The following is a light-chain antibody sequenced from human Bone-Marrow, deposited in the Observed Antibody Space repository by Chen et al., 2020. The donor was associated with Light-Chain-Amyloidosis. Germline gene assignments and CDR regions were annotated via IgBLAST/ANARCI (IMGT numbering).Light chain of an antibody. CDR1: NIGSTS. CDR2: DDS. J-gene: IGLJ3*02. CDR3: QVWDRSSDRPV. V-gene: IGLV3-21*02. Sequence: SYVLNQPSSVSVAPGQTATTACGRNNIGSTSVHWYQQTPGQAPLLVVYDDSDRPSGIPERLSGSNSGNMATLTISRVEAGDEADYYCQVWDRSSDRPVFGGGTKLTVL.